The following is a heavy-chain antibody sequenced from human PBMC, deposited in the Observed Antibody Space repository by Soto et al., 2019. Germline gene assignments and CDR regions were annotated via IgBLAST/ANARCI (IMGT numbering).Heavy chain of an antibody. CDR1: GGSISSSVYY. D-gene: IGHD3-22*01. CDR3: ARHDYYYTNYNWFDP. J-gene: IGHJ5*02. CDR2: IYYSGST. Sequence: QLQLQESGPGLVKPSETLSLTCTVSGGSISSSVYYWGWIRQPPGQGLEWMGLIYYSGSTYYNPSLKSRVTISIDKTKNQCSLNLLSVAAADTAVYYCARHDYYYTNYNWFDPWGQGTLVTVSS. V-gene: IGHV4-39*01.